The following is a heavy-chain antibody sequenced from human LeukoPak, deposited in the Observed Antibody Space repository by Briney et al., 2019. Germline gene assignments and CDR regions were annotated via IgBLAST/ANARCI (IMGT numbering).Heavy chain of an antibody. Sequence: GSVKVSCKASGYTFTGYYMHWVRQAPGQGLEWMGWINPNTGGTNSAQKFQGRVTMTRDTSISTAYMELSRLRSDDTAVYYCARDQRYIAVAGYDAFDIWGQGTMVTVSS. D-gene: IGHD6-19*01. CDR2: INPNTGGT. V-gene: IGHV1-2*02. J-gene: IGHJ3*02. CDR1: GYTFTGYY. CDR3: ARDQRYIAVAGYDAFDI.